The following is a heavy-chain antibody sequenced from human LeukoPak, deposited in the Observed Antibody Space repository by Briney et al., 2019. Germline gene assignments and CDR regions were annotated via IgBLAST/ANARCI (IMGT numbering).Heavy chain of an antibody. Sequence: SQTLSLTRAVSGGSISSGGYSWSWIRQPPGTGLEWIGYIYHSGSTYYNPSLKSRVTISVDRSKNQFSLKLSSVTAADTAVYYCARAPIVVVPAANYYYYGMDVWGQGTTVTVSS. D-gene: IGHD2-2*01. CDR2: IYHSGST. V-gene: IGHV4-30-2*01. CDR3: ARAPIVVVPAANYYYYGMDV. J-gene: IGHJ6*02. CDR1: GGSISSGGYS.